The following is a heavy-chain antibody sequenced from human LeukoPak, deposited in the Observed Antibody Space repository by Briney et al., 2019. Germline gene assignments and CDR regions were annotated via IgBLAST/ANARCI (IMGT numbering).Heavy chain of an antibody. CDR1: GFTFRSYA. CDR2: ITDSGGDT. V-gene: IGHV3-23*01. D-gene: IGHD2-2*01. CDR3: AKGSRSSRPYYFDY. J-gene: IGHJ4*02. Sequence: PGGSLRLSCAASGFTFRSYAMSRVRQAPGKGLEWVSAITDSGGDTWYADSVKGRSTISRDNSKDALYLQLNILRAEDTAVYYCAKGSRSSRPYYFDYWGQGALVTVSS.